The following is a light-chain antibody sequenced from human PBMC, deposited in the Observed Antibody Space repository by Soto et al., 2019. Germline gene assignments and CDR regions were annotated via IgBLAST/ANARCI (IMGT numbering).Light chain of an antibody. J-gene: IGKJ2*01. V-gene: IGKV3-11*01. Sequence: EVVLTQSPATLSLSPGERATLSCRASQSISTYLAWYQQTPGQAPRLLIYDASNRATGIPARFSGSGSGTDFTLTISSLEPEDFAVYFCQQRTNWPTYTFGQGTKLDIK. CDR1: QSISTY. CDR2: DAS. CDR3: QQRTNWPTYT.